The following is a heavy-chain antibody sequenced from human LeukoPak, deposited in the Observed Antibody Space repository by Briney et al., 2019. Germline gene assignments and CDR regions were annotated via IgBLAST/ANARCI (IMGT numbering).Heavy chain of an antibody. CDR1: GGSISSSSHY. V-gene: IGHV4-39*01. Sequence: SETLSLTCTVSGGSISSSSHYWVWIRQPPGKGLEWIGSIYYSGSTYYNPSLKSRITISVYTSKNQFSLKLSSVPAADTAVYYCARHAYIVVVPAAITGTFDPWGQGTLVTVSS. J-gene: IGHJ5*02. CDR2: IYYSGST. CDR3: ARHAYIVVVPAAITGTFDP. D-gene: IGHD2-2*02.